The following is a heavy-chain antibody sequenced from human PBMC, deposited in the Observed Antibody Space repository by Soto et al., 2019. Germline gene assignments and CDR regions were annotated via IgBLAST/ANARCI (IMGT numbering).Heavy chain of an antibody. D-gene: IGHD3-3*01. CDR1: GFTFSNAW. J-gene: IGHJ4*02. Sequence: GSLRLSCAASGFTFSNAWMSWVRQAPGKGLEWVGRIKSKTDGGTKDYAAPVKGRFTISRDDSKNTLYLQMNSLKTEDTAVYYCTTEADRRITIFGVVPYFDYWGQGTLVTVSS. CDR2: IKSKTDGGTK. V-gene: IGHV3-15*01. CDR3: TTEADRRITIFGVVPYFDY.